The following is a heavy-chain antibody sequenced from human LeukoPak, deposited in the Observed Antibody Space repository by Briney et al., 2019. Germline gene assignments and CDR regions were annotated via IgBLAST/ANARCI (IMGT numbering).Heavy chain of an antibody. CDR2: ISWNSGSI. Sequence: PGGSLRLSCAASGFTFDDYAMHWVRQAPGKGLEWVSGISWNSGSIGYADSVKGRFTISRDNAKNSLYLQMNSLRSEDTAVYYCARDFPVISGPEWWYALYGIDYWGQGTLVTVSS. D-gene: IGHD2-15*01. CDR3: ARDFPVISGPEWWYALYGIDY. V-gene: IGHV3-9*01. CDR1: GFTFDDYA. J-gene: IGHJ4*02.